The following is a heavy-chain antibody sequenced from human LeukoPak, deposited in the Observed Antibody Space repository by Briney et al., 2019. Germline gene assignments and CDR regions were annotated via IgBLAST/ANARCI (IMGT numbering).Heavy chain of an antibody. V-gene: IGHV1-46*01. D-gene: IGHD3-3*01. CDR1: GYTLTSYY. Sequence: ASVKVSCKASGYTLTSYYMHGVGQPPGQGLEGLGIINPSGGSTSYAQKFQGRVTMTRDTSTSTVYMELSSLRSEDTAVYYCARDRWSGYSSFDYWGQGTLVTVSS. CDR2: INPSGGST. J-gene: IGHJ4*02. CDR3: ARDRWSGYSSFDY.